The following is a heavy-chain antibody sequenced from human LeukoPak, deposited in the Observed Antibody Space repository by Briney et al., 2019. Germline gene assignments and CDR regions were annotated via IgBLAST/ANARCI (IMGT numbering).Heavy chain of an antibody. V-gene: IGHV3-23*01. J-gene: IGHJ5*01. CDR2: ISASGGTT. CDR1: GFTFNNYA. Sequence: GGSLRLSCAASGFTFNNYAMSWARQAPGKGLEWVSAISASGGTTYYADSVKGRFTISRDNSENTLFLQMNSLRAEDTAVYYCAKEPREYCSSTSCPNWFDSWGQGTLVTVSS. D-gene: IGHD2-2*01. CDR3: AKEPREYCSSTSCPNWFDS.